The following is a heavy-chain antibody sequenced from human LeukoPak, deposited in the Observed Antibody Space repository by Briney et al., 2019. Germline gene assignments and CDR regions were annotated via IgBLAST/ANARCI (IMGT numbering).Heavy chain of an antibody. V-gene: IGHV3-48*03. Sequence: GGSLRLSCSASGFTFSSYEMNWVRQAPGKGLEWISYITGSGDTIYYADSVKGRFTISRDNAKNSLCLQMNSLRAEDTAVYYCARGRGLSSWGQGTLVTVSS. CDR2: ITGSGDTI. J-gene: IGHJ5*02. CDR1: GFTFSSYE. D-gene: IGHD3-10*01. CDR3: ARGRGLSS.